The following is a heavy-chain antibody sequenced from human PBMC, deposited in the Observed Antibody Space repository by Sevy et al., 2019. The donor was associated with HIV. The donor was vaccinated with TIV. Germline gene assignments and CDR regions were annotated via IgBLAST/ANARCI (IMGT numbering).Heavy chain of an antibody. J-gene: IGHJ4*02. CDR1: GFTFGDYA. D-gene: IGHD1-1*01. CDR3: TRGATGTTAPYYFDY. V-gene: IGHV3-49*03. CDR2: IRSKAYGGTR. Sequence: GSLRLSCTASGFTFGDYAMSWFRQAPGKGLEWVGFIRSKAYGGTRHYAASVKGRFTISRDDSKSIAYLQMNSLKTEDTAVYYCTRGATGTTAPYYFDYWGQGTLVTVSS.